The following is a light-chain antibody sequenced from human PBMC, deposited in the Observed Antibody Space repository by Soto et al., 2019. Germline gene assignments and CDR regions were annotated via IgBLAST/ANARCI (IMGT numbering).Light chain of an antibody. CDR2: TDD. Sequence: QSVLTQPPSASGTPGQRVTISCSGSSSNIGENTVNWYQQLPGTAPKLLIYTDDRRPSGVPDRFSGSKSRTSASLAISGLQSEDEADYYCSAWDDSLDGWVFGGGTKLTVL. V-gene: IGLV1-44*01. J-gene: IGLJ3*02. CDR3: SAWDDSLDGWV. CDR1: SSNIGENT.